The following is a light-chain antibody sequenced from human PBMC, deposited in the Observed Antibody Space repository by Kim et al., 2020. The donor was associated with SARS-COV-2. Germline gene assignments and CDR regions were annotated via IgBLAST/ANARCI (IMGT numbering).Light chain of an antibody. Sequence: KPVPHTCPRSIASVAANDVQWYQQRPGSAPTIVIYEDNRRPSGIPNRFSGSIRSSSNSASLTISGLRTEDEADYYCQSYDSNNHVVFGGGTQLTVL. CDR2: EDN. CDR3: QSYDSNNHVV. CDR1: IASVAAND. J-gene: IGLJ2*01. V-gene: IGLV6-57*03.